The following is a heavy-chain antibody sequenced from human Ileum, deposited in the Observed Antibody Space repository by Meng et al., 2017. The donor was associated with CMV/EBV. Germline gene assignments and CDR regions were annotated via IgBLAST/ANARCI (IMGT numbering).Heavy chain of an antibody. CDR1: GGSVSSSTYF. CDR2: LFYTGAT. CDR3: ADFRGVVDY. J-gene: IGHJ4*02. D-gene: IGHD3-16*01. V-gene: IGHV4-39*07. Sequence: LTCSVSGGSVSSSTYFWGWIRQPPGKGLEWIGSLFYTGATYYNPSLKSRVTISLDSSNKQFSLTLRSVSAADTAIYYCADFRGVVDYWGQGSLVTVSS.